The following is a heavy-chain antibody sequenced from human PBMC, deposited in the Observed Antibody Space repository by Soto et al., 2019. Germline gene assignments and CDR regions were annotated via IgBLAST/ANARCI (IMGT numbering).Heavy chain of an antibody. D-gene: IGHD1-20*01. CDR3: TRGGRENNGNDGNFEY. V-gene: IGHV1-69*08. Sequence: QVHLVQSGAEVKKPGSSVKVSCRAPRGTFSSYTINWVRQAPGQGLEWMGRVVPKIGSINFVRKFQGRLTLTADKSTRTAFLELSSLRPEDTAVDYGTRGGRENNGNDGNFEYWGQGTQVTVSS. CDR2: VVPKIGSI. J-gene: IGHJ4*02. CDR1: RGTFSSYT.